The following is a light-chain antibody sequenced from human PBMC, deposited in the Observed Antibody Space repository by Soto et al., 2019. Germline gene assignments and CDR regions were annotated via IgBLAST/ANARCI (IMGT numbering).Light chain of an antibody. CDR2: NSN. J-gene: IGLJ3*02. CDR3: ASWDDSLSAVL. V-gene: IGLV1-47*02. Sequence: QSALTQPASVSGSPGQSLTISCTGTSIDIAPYNYVSWYQQHPGKAPKLLIFNSNERPSGVPDRFSGSKSGTSASLAISGLRSEDEADYYCASWDDSLSAVLFGGGTKLTVL. CDR1: SIDIAPYNY.